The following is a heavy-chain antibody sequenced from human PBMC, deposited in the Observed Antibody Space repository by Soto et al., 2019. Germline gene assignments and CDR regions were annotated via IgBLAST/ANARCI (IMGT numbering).Heavy chain of an antibody. CDR1: GYTFPNYA. CDR3: ARGYCSTTSCQYYPDY. CDR2: INAGNGDT. V-gene: IGHV1-3*01. D-gene: IGHD2-2*01. Sequence: AASVKVSCKASGYTFPNYAIHWVRQAPGQRLEWMGWINAGNGDTLYSHKFQGRVTITSDTSASTAYMELSSLRSEDTAVYYCARGYCSTTSCQYYPDYWGQGTLVTVSS. J-gene: IGHJ4*02.